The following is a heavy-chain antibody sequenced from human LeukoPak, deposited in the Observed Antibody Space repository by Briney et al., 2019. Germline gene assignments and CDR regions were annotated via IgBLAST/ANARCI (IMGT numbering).Heavy chain of an antibody. Sequence: SETLCLICSVSGGSMFSYYWNWIRQPPGKGLQWIGYIYSNGITKYSPSLRSRGTISFATSRNQFSRRLTSVTAADTAIYYCARRAYYDSSGYHPTSGYFDLWGRGTLVTVSS. CDR2: IYSNGIT. J-gene: IGHJ2*01. V-gene: IGHV4-4*08. CDR1: GGSMFSYY. CDR3: ARRAYYDSSGYHPTSGYFDL. D-gene: IGHD3-22*01.